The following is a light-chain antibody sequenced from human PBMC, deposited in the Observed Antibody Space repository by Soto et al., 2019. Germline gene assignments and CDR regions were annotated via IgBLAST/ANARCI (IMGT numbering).Light chain of an antibody. CDR1: QSISSW. CDR2: DAS. J-gene: IGKJ1*01. V-gene: IGKV1-5*01. Sequence: IQLNQSPATLSFSVRYTFAITCRASQSISSWLAWYQQKPGKAPKLLIYDASSLESGVPSRFSGSGSGTEFTLTISSLQPDDFATYYCQQYNSYWRFGEGTKVDIK. CDR3: QQYNSYWR.